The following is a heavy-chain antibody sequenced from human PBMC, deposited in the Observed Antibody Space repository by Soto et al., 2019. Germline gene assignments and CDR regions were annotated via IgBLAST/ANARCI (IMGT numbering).Heavy chain of an antibody. D-gene: IGHD3-16*01. CDR3: ARGGRDAYNWFDP. Sequence: EAQLVESGGGLVQPGGSLRVSCAVSGFTFSSYWMSWVRQAPGKGLEWVAKIKQDGSEKDYVDSVKGRFTISRDNANNSLYLQMYSWRAEDTAVYYCARGGRDAYNWFDPWGQGTLVTVSS. V-gene: IGHV3-7*01. CDR2: IKQDGSEK. J-gene: IGHJ5*02. CDR1: GFTFSSYW.